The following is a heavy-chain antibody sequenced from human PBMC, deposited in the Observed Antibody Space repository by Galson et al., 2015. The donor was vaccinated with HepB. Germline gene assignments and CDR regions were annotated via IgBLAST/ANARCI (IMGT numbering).Heavy chain of an antibody. V-gene: IGHV1-69*13. CDR2: IIPIFGTA. CDR3: ARGYCSGGSCYIAQYYFDY. J-gene: IGHJ4*03. D-gene: IGHD2-15*01. Sequence: SVKVSCKASGYTFTSYGISWVRQAPGQGLEWMGGIIPIFGTANYAQKFQGRVTITADESTSTAYMELSSLRSEDTAVYYCARGYCSGGSCYIAQYYFDYWGQGTTVTVSS. CDR1: GYTFTSYG.